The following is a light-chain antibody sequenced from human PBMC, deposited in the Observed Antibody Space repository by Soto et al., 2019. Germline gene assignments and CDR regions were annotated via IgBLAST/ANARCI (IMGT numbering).Light chain of an antibody. J-gene: IGLJ1*01. CDR1: SSNIGAGYE. V-gene: IGLV1-40*01. CDR2: GNI. Sequence: QSVPTQPPSVSGAPGQRVTNSCTGSSSNIGAGYEVHWYQQRPGTAPKLLIFGNINRPSGVPDRCSGSKSGTSASLAITVLQAEDEGDYYCQSYDSTLSARYVFGTGTKVTVL. CDR3: QSYDSTLSARYV.